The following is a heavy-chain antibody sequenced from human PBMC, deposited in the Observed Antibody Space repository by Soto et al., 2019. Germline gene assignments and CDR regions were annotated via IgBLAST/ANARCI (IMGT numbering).Heavy chain of an antibody. CDR1: GGSISSGGYY. CDR2: IYYSGST. CDR3: ARAARYCSGGSCYSSIVDP. D-gene: IGHD2-15*01. V-gene: IGHV4-31*03. Sequence: QVQLQESGPGLVKPSQTLSLTCTVSGGSISSGGYYWSWIRQHPGKGLEWIGYIYYSGSTYYNPSLKSRVTISVDTSKNQFSLKLSSVTAADTAVYYCARAARYCSGGSCYSSIVDPWGQGTLVTVSS. J-gene: IGHJ5*02.